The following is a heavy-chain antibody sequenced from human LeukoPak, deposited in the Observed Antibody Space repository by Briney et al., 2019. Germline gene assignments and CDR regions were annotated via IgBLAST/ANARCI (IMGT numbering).Heavy chain of an antibody. Sequence: GGSLTLSCAASGFTFCSYSTHWVRQAPGKGLVWVSRINSDGSSTSYADSVKGRFTISRDNAKNTLYLQMNSLRAEDTAVYYCAVDFWSCYYTYWGQGTLVTVSS. CDR1: GFTFCSYS. J-gene: IGHJ4*02. CDR3: AVDFWSCYYTY. CDR2: INSDGSST. V-gene: IGHV3-74*01. D-gene: IGHD3-3*01.